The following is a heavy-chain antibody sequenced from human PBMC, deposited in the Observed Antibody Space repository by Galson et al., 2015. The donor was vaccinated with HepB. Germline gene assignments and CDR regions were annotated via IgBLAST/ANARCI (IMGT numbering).Heavy chain of an antibody. D-gene: IGHD2-21*01. Sequence: SLRLSCAASGFTFRIHGMNWVRQAPGTGLEWVASIWSDGTNKYYEDSVKGRFTISRDNSKNAPYLQMNSLGAEDTAVYHCAREGDPDNNWIALDFWGQGTLVTVSS. CDR1: GFTFRIHG. J-gene: IGHJ4*02. CDR2: IWSDGTNK. V-gene: IGHV3-33*01. CDR3: AREGDPDNNWIALDF.